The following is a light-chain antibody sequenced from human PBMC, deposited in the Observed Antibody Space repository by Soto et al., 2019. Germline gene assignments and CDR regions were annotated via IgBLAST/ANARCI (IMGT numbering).Light chain of an antibody. Sequence: DIQMPQSPTSLSASLGDRFTITCRASQSISSYLNWYQQKPGKAPKLLIYAASSLQSGVPSRFSGSGSGTDFTLTISRLQPEDFATYYCQQSYSTPLTFGGGAKVDI. CDR1: QSISSY. V-gene: IGKV1-39*01. J-gene: IGKJ4*01. CDR3: QQSYSTPLT. CDR2: AAS.